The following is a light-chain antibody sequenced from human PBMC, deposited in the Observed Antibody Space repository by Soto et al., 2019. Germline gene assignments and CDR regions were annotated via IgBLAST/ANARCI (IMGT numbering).Light chain of an antibody. CDR3: SSYTSSSTWV. CDR1: SSDVGGYNY. CDR2: EVT. V-gene: IGLV2-14*01. J-gene: IGLJ3*02. Sequence: QSALTQPASVSGSPGQSITISCTGTSSDVGGYNYVSWYQQHPGKVPKLMICEVTSRPPGVSNRFSGSKSGNTASLTISGLQTEDEADYYCSSYTSSSTWVFGGGTKVTVL.